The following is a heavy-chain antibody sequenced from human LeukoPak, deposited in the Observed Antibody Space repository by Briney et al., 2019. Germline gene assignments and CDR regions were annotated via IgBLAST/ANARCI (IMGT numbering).Heavy chain of an antibody. J-gene: IGHJ4*02. CDR2: IYHSGST. CDR3: ARGGGGLLWF. V-gene: IGHV4-38-2*02. CDR1: GYSISSGYY. D-gene: IGHD3-10*01. Sequence: EPSETLSLTCTVSGYSISSGYYWGWIRQPPGKGLEWIGSIYHSGSTFYNPSLKSRVTISVDTSKNQFSLKLTSVTAADTAVYYCARGGGGLLWFGGQGTLVTVSS.